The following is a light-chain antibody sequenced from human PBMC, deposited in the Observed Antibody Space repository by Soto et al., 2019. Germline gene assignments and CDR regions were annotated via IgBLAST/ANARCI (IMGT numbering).Light chain of an antibody. J-gene: IGLJ1*01. V-gene: IGLV2-14*01. Sequence: QSALTQPASVSGPPGQSITISCTGTSSDIGDYNYVSWYQHHPGKAPKLIIYEVSNRPSGVSNRFSGSKSGNTASLTISGLQADDEADYYCSSYTTINTYVFGTGTKLTVL. CDR3: SSYTTINTYV. CDR1: SSDIGDYNY. CDR2: EVS.